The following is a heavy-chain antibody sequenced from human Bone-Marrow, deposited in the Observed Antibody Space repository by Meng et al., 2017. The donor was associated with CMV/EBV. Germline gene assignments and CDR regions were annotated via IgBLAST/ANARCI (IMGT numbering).Heavy chain of an antibody. V-gene: IGHV3-48*03. CDR2: ICSIATIL. Sequence: LSLTCAASGFTFSGFEMIWVRQAPGKGLEWASGICSIATILYYGDSVKGRIIFSRDNAKNSLYLQMNSLRAEDTAVYYCARCEWNDAFDYWGQGTLVTVSS. D-gene: IGHD1-1*01. CDR1: GFTFSGFE. CDR3: ARCEWNDAFDY. J-gene: IGHJ4*02.